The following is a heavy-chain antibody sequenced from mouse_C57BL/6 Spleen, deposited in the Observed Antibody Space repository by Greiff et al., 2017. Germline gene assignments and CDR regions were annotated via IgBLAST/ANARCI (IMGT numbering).Heavy chain of an antibody. V-gene: IGHV1-80*01. J-gene: IGHJ3*01. D-gene: IGHD2-4*01. CDR3: ARWDDYDGAY. CDR1: GYAFSSYW. CDR2: IYPGDGDT. Sequence: LQQSGASVKISCKASGYAFSSYWMNWVKQRPGKGLEWIGQIYPGDGDTNYNGKFKGKATLTADKSSSTAYMQLSSLTSEDSAVYFCARWDDYDGAYWGQGTLVTVSA.